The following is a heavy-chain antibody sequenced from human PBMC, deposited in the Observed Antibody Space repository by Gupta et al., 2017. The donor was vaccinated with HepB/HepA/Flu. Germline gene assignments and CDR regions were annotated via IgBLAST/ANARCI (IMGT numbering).Heavy chain of an antibody. V-gene: IGHV4-61*01. D-gene: IGHD6-6*01. CDR1: RGSVSSPYYY. CDR2: IYYSGST. Sequence: QVQLQESGPGLVKPSETLSLNCTVSRGSVSSPYYYWSWSRQPPGKGLEWIGYIYYSGSTNYNPSRKSRVTISVDTSKNQFSLRLSSVTAADTAVYYCARTTYGSSSPYFFDYWGQGTLVTVSS. CDR3: ARTTYGSSSPYFFDY. J-gene: IGHJ4*02.